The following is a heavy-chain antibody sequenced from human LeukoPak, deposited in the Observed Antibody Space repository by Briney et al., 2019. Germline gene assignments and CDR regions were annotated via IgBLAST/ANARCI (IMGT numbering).Heavy chain of an antibody. CDR2: IYYSATT. Sequence: SETLSLTCTVSGGSISYSSDYWGWIRQPPGKGLEWIRSIYYSATTYYNPSLKSRVTISVDTSKNQFSLKLSSVTAADTAVYYCARQRAFDIWGQGTMVTVSS. CDR1: GGSISYSSDY. CDR3: ARQRAFDI. J-gene: IGHJ3*02. V-gene: IGHV4-39*01.